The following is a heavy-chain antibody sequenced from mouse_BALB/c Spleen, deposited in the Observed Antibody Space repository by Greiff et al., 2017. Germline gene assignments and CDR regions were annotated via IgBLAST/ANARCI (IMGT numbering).Heavy chain of an antibody. CDR3: ARGLLLRGYAMDY. CDR1: GYSITSDYA. V-gene: IGHV3-2*02. J-gene: IGHJ4*01. CDR2: ISYSGST. D-gene: IGHD1-1*01. Sequence: EVQRVESGPGLVKPSQSLSLTCTVTGYSITSDYAWNWIRQFPGNKLEWMGYISYSGSTSYNPSLKSRISITRDTSKNQFFLQLNSVTTEDTATYYCARGLLLRGYAMDYWGQGTSVTVSS.